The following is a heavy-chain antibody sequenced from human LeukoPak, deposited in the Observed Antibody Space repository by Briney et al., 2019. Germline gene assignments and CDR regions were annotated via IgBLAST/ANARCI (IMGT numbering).Heavy chain of an antibody. CDR2: IYYSGST. V-gene: IGHV4-59*01. Sequence: SETLSLTCTVSGGSISSYYWSWIRQPPGKGLEWIGYIYYSGSTNYNPSLKSRVTISVDTSKNQFSLKLSSVTAADTAVYYCARGLDISTPDYWGQGTLVTVSS. D-gene: IGHD3-9*01. J-gene: IGHJ4*02. CDR3: ARGLDISTPDY. CDR1: GGSISSYY.